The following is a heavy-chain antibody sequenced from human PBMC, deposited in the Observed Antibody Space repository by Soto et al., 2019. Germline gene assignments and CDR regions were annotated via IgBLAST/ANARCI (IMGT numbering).Heavy chain of an antibody. CDR1: GVSIISGGYY. J-gene: IGHJ4*02. CDR3: ASRKSSPYFDY. V-gene: IGHV4-31*03. D-gene: IGHD3-10*01. CDR2: IYYSGNT. Sequence: SATLSLTCTVSGVSIISGGYYWSLIRQHPGKGLEWIGYIYYSGNTYYNPSLESRITMSVDTSKNQFSLKLSSVTAADTAVYYCASRKSSPYFDYWGQGTLVTVSS.